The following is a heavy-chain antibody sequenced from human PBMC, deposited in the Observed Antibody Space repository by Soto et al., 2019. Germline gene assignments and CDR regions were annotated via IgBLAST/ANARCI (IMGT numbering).Heavy chain of an antibody. J-gene: IGHJ6*02. V-gene: IGHV4-31*03. CDR1: GGSISSGGYY. Sequence: QVQLQESGPGLVKPSQTLSLTCTVSGGSISSGGYYWSWIRQHPGKGLEWIGYTYYSGSTYYNPSLKSRVTIAVDTSKNQFSLKLRSVTAADTAVYYCARVVDPDIVVVPAAEYYYGMDVWGQGTTVTVSS. CDR2: TYYSGST. D-gene: IGHD2-2*01. CDR3: ARVVDPDIVVVPAAEYYYGMDV.